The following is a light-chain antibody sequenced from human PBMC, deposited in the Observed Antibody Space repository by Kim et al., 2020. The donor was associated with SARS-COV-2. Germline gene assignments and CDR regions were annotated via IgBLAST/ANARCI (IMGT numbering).Light chain of an antibody. V-gene: IGKV3-20*01. J-gene: IGKJ1*01. CDR2: GAS. CDR3: QQYNSSPLT. CDR1: QSVSSSY. Sequence: SPGERGTLPCRASQSVSSSYLAWYQKKPGQAPRLLIDGASSRATSIPGRFSGSGSGTDFTLTISSLQSEDFAVYYCQQYNSSPLTFGQGTKVDIK.